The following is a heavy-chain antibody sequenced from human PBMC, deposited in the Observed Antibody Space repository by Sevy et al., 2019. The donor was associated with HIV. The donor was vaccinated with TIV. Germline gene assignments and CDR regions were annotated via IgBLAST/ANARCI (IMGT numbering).Heavy chain of an antibody. CDR3: TIDKTILEGRYGMDV. CDR1: GFIFNDYN. Sequence: GGSLRLSCAASGFIFNDYNMNWVRQAPGKGLDWVSFIFSSSSWIYYADSVKGRFTISRDNTKNSLYLQMNSLRAEDTAVYYCTIDKTILEGRYGMDVWGQGTTVTVSS. D-gene: IGHD3-3*01. CDR2: IFSSSSWI. V-gene: IGHV3-21*01. J-gene: IGHJ6*02.